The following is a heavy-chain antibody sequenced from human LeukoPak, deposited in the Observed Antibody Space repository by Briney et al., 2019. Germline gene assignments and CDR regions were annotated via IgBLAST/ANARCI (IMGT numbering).Heavy chain of an antibody. Sequence: GGSLRLSCAASGFTFSSYGMHWVRQAPGKGLEWVAFIRYDGSNKYYADSVKGRFTISRDNAKNSLYLQMNSLRAEDTAVYYCARKNGLDYWGQGTLVTVSS. CDR1: GFTFSSYG. CDR3: ARKNGLDY. V-gene: IGHV3-30*02. J-gene: IGHJ4*02. CDR2: IRYDGSNK.